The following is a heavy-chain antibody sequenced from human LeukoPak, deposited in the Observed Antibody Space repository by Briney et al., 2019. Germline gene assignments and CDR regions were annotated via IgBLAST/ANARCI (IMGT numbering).Heavy chain of an antibody. D-gene: IGHD3-9*01. CDR3: ARAYYDILTGDYD. Sequence: GGSLRLSCAASGFTFSSYEMNWVRQAPGKGLEWVSSISSSSSYIYYADSVKGRFTISRDNAKNSLYLQMNSLRAEDTAVYYCARAYYDILTGDYDWGQGTLVTVSS. CDR2: ISSSSSYI. V-gene: IGHV3-21*01. J-gene: IGHJ4*02. CDR1: GFTFSSYE.